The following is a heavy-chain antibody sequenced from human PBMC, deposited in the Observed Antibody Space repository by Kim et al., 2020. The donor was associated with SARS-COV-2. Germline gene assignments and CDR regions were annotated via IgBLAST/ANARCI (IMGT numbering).Heavy chain of an antibody. CDR2: INAGNGNT. J-gene: IGHJ5*02. Sequence: ASVKVSCKASGYTFSSYALHWVRQAPGQRLEWMGWINAGNGNTKYSQKFQGRVTITTDTSASAAYMELSSLTSEDTAVYYCARTFGPPEPVGLDWFDPWGQGTQVTVSS. CDR1: GYTFSSYA. D-gene: IGHD3-3*01. V-gene: IGHV1-3*01. CDR3: ARTFGPPEPVGLDWFDP.